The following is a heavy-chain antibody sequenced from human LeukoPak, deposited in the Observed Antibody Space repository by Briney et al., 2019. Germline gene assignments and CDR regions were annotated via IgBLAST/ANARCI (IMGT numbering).Heavy chain of an antibody. CDR1: GGSISSYY. V-gene: IGHV4-59*01. CDR3: ARGRWRIDY. Sequence: SETLSLTCTVSGGSISSYYWSWIRQPPGKGLEWIGYIYYSGSTNCNPSLTSRVTISVDTSKNQFSLKLSSVTAADTAVYYCARGRWRIDYWGQGTLVTVSS. D-gene: IGHD4-23*01. J-gene: IGHJ4*02. CDR2: IYYSGST.